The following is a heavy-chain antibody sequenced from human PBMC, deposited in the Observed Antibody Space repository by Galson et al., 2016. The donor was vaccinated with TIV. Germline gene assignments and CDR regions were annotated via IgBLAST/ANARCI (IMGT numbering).Heavy chain of an antibody. Sequence: LRLSCAASGLSVKINYMTWVRQAPGKGLEWVSLISDGGKTYYPDSVKGRFTISRDNSKNTLYLQMNSLRLEDTAVYCCARDRVVDATYYYYYYGMDVWGQGTAVTVSS. J-gene: IGHJ6*02. V-gene: IGHV3-66*02. CDR1: GLSVKINY. D-gene: IGHD2-15*01. CDR3: ARDRVVDATYYYYYYGMDV. CDR2: ISDGGKT.